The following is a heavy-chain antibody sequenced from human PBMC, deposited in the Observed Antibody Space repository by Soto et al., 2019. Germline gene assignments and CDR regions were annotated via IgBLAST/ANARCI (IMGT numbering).Heavy chain of an antibody. CDR2: INSDGSST. Sequence: VQMVESGGGLVQPGGSLRLSCAASGFTFSSYWMHWVRQAPGKGLVWVSRINSDGSSTSYADSVKGRFTISRDNAKNTLYLQMNSLRSEDTAVYYCARDLSGLWSYGSGSAFAIWGQGTMVTVSS. CDR1: GFTFSSYW. D-gene: IGHD3-10*01. V-gene: IGHV3-74*01. CDR3: ARDLSGLWSYGSGSAFAI. J-gene: IGHJ3*02.